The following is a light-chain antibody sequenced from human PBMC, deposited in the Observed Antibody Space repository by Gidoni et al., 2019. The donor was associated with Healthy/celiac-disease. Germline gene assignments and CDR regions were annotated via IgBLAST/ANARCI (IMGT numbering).Light chain of an antibody. J-gene: IGKJ5*01. CDR1: QDISNY. CDR2: DAS. Sequence: DRQTTQSPSSLSASVGDRVTITCQASQDISNYLNWYQQKPGKAPKLLIYDASNLETGVPSRFSGSGSGTDFTFTISSLQPEDIATYYCQQYYNLPITFGQGTRLEIK. CDR3: QQYYNLPIT. V-gene: IGKV1-33*01.